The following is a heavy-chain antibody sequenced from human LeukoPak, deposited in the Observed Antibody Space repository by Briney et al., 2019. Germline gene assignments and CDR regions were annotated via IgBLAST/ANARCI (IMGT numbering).Heavy chain of an antibody. Sequence: SETLSLTCTVSGGSISSISYHWSWIRQPPGKGLEWIGYIYSNEATEYKPSLKSRVTISADTSKNQFSLKLTSVSAADTAIYYCARRNDFHIWGQGTMVTVSS. CDR2: IYSNEAT. CDR1: GGSISSISYH. CDR3: ARRNDFHI. V-gene: IGHV4-61*05. J-gene: IGHJ3*02.